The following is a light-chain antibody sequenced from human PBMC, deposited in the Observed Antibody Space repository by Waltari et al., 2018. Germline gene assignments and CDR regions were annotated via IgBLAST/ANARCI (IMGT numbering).Light chain of an antibody. J-gene: IGLJ2*01. CDR1: SSAVGGYNY. V-gene: IGLV2-14*01. CDR3: SSYTSGSSYVL. CDR2: EVS. Sequence: QSALTQPASVSGSPGQSITISCTGTSSAVGGYNYVSWYQQHPGKAPKLMIYEVSNRPSGVSKRFSGSKSGNTASLTISGLQAEDEADYYCSSYTSGSSYVLFGGGTKLTVL.